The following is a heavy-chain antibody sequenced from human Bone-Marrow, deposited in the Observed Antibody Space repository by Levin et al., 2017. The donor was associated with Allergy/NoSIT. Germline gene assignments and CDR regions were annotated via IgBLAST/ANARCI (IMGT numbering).Heavy chain of an antibody. D-gene: IGHD3-9*01. Sequence: RSGGSLRLSCTVSGDSIISATYYWGWVRQPPGKGLEWIGSVYFSGSTYLSPFLKSRVTMSVDTSRSHFSLNLSSVTAADTAVYYCARVPALRFLDWFLDYWGRGVLVTVSS. V-gene: IGHV4-39*02. CDR2: VYFSGST. CDR1: GDSIISATYY. J-gene: IGHJ4*02. CDR3: ARVPALRFLDWFLDY.